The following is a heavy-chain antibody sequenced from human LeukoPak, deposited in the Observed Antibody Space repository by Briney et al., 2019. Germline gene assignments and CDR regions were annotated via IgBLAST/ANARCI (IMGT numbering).Heavy chain of an antibody. CDR1: GFTFRSCS. CDR3: ARDDWNLTGTFDY. Sequence: KPGGSLRLSCAASGFTFRSCSMNWVRQAPGKGLEWVSSISSGGHFIYYADSVKGRFTISRDNAKNSLYLQMNSLRAEDTAVYYCARDDWNLTGTFDYWGQGTPVTVSS. V-gene: IGHV3-21*01. D-gene: IGHD2-8*02. J-gene: IGHJ4*02. CDR2: ISSGGHFI.